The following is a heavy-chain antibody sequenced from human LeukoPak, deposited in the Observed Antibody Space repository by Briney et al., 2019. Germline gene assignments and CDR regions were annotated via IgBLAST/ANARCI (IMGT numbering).Heavy chain of an antibody. CDR1: GFTFSSYG. CDR2: IRYDGSNK. D-gene: IGHD3-22*01. J-gene: IGHJ4*02. CDR3: ARAGRYYDSSGYQYDY. Sequence: GGSLRLSCAASGFTFSSYGMHWVRQAPGKGLEWVTFIRYDGSNKYYADSVKGRFTISRDNSKNTLYLQMNSLRAEDTGVYYCARAGRYYDSSGYQYDYWGQGTLVTVSS. V-gene: IGHV3-30*02.